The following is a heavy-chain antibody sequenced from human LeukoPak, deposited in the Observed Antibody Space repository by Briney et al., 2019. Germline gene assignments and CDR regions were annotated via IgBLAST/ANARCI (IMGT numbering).Heavy chain of an antibody. D-gene: IGHD3-16*01. CDR3: TRERRGSYYAFES. CDR1: GFSVSDYS. J-gene: IGHJ4*02. CDR2: VMSGRGST. Sequence: GGSLRLSCAASGFSVSDYSIGWIRQSPGKGPEWISYVMSGRGSTNYADSVKGRFTISRDSAKNSVALQLDGLRADDTAVYFCTRERRGSYYAFESWGQGTLVTVSS. V-gene: IGHV3-11*05.